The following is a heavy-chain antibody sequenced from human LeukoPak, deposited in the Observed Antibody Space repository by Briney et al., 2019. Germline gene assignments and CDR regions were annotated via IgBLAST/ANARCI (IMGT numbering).Heavy chain of an antibody. D-gene: IGHD3-16*01. Sequence: ASVKVSCKASGYTFTGYYMHWVRQAPGQGLEWMGWTNPNSGGTNYAQKFQGRVTMTRDTSISTAYMELSRLRSDDTAVYYCAIYYDYVWGSFSGYYFDYWGQGTLVTVSS. J-gene: IGHJ4*02. CDR1: GYTFTGYY. CDR3: AIYYDYVWGSFSGYYFDY. V-gene: IGHV1-2*02. CDR2: TNPNSGGT.